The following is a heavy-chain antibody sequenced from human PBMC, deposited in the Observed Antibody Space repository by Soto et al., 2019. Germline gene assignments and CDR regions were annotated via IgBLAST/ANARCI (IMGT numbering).Heavy chain of an antibody. Sequence: QVQLVQSGAEVKKPGASVKVSCKASGYTFSDYDIIWVRQATGQGLEWMGWMNANSGNTGYARKFQGRFTMTWDTSISTAYMELSRLISDDTAVYFCARGYYDSSGYYPTDYWGQGTLVTVSS. CDR2: MNANSGNT. CDR1: GYTFSDYD. CDR3: ARGYYDSSGYYPTDY. V-gene: IGHV1-8*01. J-gene: IGHJ4*02. D-gene: IGHD3-22*01.